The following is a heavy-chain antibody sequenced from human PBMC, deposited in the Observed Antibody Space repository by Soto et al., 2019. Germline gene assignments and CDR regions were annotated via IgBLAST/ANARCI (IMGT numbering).Heavy chain of an antibody. V-gene: IGHV4-31*03. D-gene: IGHD6-19*01. CDR3: AIFRRQWLAPNLGTDDY. CDR1: GGSISSGGYY. Sequence: PSETLSLTCTVSGGSISSGGYYWSWIRQHPGKGLEWIGYIYYSGSTYYNPSLKSRVTISVDTSKNQFSLKLSSVTAADTAVYYCAIFRRQWLAPNLGTDDYWRQGTLVTVS. J-gene: IGHJ4*02. CDR2: IYYSGST.